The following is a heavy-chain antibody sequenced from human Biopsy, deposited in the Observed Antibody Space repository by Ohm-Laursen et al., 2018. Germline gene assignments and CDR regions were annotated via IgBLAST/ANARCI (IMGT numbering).Heavy chain of an antibody. CDR2: IWYDGSNE. CDR1: GFTFRVYA. CDR3: AKDGGQWLGGAFDI. J-gene: IGHJ3*02. Sequence: SLRLSCAASGFTFRVYAMHWVRQAPGKGLEWVSIIWYDGSNEYYADSVKGRFTISRDRSRDTLYLQMNRLTNEDTALYYCAKDGGQWLGGAFDIWGHGTMVIVAS. V-gene: IGHV3-30*02. D-gene: IGHD6-19*01.